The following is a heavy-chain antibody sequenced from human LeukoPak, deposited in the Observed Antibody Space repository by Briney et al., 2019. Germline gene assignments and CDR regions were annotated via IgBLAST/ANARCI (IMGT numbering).Heavy chain of an antibody. CDR1: GYTFTSYD. V-gene: IGHV1-18*01. J-gene: IGHJ3*02. D-gene: IGHD1-1*01. CDR3: ARDGSHEDAFDI. Sequence: ASVKVSCKASGYTFTSYDINWVRQATGQGLEWMGWMNPNSGNTNYAQKLQGRVTMTTDTSTSTAYMELRSLRSGDTAVYYCARDGSHEDAFDIWGQGTMVTVSS. CDR2: MNPNSGNT.